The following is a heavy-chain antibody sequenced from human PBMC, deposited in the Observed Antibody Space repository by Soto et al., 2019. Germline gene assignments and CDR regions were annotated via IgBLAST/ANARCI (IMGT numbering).Heavy chain of an antibody. D-gene: IGHD6-13*01. J-gene: IGHJ5*02. V-gene: IGHV4-59*01. CDR2: IYYSGST. CDR3: ARDPSAAGWFDP. CDR1: GGSISSYY. Sequence: SETLSLTCTVSGGSISSYYWSWIRQPPGKGLEWIGYIYYSGSTNYNPSLKSRVTISVDTSKNQFSLKLSSVTAADTAVYYCARDPSAAGWFDPWGQGTLVTVSS.